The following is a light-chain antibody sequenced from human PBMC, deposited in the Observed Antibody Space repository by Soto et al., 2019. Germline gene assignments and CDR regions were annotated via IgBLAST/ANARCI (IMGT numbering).Light chain of an antibody. CDR1: QSVTYN. J-gene: IGKJ4*01. V-gene: IGKV3-15*01. CDR3: QQYKNWPPLT. CDR2: GAF. Sequence: EIVMTQSPATLSVSPGETATLSCRASQSVTYNLAWYQQKPGQGPRLLIYGAFTRATGIRARFSGSGSGTEVSLTISSLQSEDFAVYYCQQYKNWPPLTFGGGTKVEIK.